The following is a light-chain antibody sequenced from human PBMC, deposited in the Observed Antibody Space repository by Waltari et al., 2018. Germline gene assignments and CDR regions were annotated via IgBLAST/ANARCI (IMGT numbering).Light chain of an antibody. J-gene: IGLJ2*01. CDR3: QTWGTGIVV. V-gene: IGLV4-69*01. Sequence: QRALTQSHSAYASLGAAVKLTCTLSSVHTSYALAWQQQQQEKGPRYLMKLKREGSHSKGDGIPDRFSAASSVADRDLTISSLQSEDEADYYCQTWGTGIVVFGGGTKLTVL. CDR1: SVHTSYA. CDR2: LKREGSH.